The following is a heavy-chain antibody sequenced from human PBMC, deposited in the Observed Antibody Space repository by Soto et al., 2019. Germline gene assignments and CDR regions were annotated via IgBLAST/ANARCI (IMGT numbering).Heavy chain of an antibody. V-gene: IGHV3-23*01. Sequence: EVQLLESAGGLVQTGKSLRLSCATSGFTFSTYAMSWVRQAPGKGLEWLSTISGSGGTTYYADSVKGRFTISRDNSKNTMYLQMNSLKAEDTAIFYCARHSVGYQLLYNWFDPWGQGTLVTVSS. J-gene: IGHJ5*02. CDR1: GFTFSTYA. CDR2: ISGSGGTT. CDR3: ARHSVGYQLLYNWFDP. D-gene: IGHD2-2*01.